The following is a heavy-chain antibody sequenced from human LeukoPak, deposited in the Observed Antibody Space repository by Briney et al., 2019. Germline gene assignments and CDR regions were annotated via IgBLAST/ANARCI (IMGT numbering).Heavy chain of an antibody. D-gene: IGHD3-16*01. CDR3: ARVVGGVGLDY. CDR1: GGSISGYY. V-gene: IGHV4-59*01. J-gene: IGHJ4*02. CDR2: IYYTGST. Sequence: PSETLSLTCTVSGGSISGYYWTWIRQPPGEALEYIGCIYYTGSTNYNPSLNSRVTISIDTSKNQFALRLSSVTAADTAVYYCARVVGGVGLDYWGQGTLVTVSS.